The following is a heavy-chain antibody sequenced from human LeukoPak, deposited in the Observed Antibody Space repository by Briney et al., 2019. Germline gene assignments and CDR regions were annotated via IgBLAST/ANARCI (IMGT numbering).Heavy chain of an antibody. CDR3: ARGRESTMVRGENWFDP. Sequence: ASVKVSCKASGYTFTSYDINWVRQATGQGLEWMGWMNPNSGNTGYVQKFQGRVTITRNTSISTAYMELSSLRSEDTAVYYCARGRESTMVRGENWFDPWGQGTLVTVSS. V-gene: IGHV1-8*01. CDR2: MNPNSGNT. D-gene: IGHD3-10*01. CDR1: GYTFTSYD. J-gene: IGHJ5*02.